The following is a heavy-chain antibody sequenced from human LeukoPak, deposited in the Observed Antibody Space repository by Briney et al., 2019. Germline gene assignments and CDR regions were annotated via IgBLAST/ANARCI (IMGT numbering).Heavy chain of an antibody. V-gene: IGHV3-21*01. CDR2: ISSTSDYI. CDR3: ARDGCSSISCYTSWFDP. J-gene: IGHJ5*02. Sequence: GGSLRLSCAASGFTFSGYGMNWVCQAPGKGLEWVSYISSTSDYIYYADAVKGRFTISRDNAKNSLYLQMNSLRAEDTAVYYCARDGCSSISCYTSWFDPWGQGTLVTVSS. D-gene: IGHD2-2*02. CDR1: GFTFSGYG.